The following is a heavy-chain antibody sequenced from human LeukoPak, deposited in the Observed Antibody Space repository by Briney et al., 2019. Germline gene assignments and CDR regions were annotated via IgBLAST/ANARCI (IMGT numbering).Heavy chain of an antibody. CDR1: GFTFSSYG. CDR2: ISHDGSNK. J-gene: IGHJ4*02. D-gene: IGHD3-22*01. Sequence: PGGSLRLSCAASGFTFSSYGMHWVRQAPGKGLEWVAVISHDGSNKYYADSVKGRFTISRDNSKNTLYLQMNSLRAEDTAVYYCAKERYYDSSSDYWGQGTLVTVSS. CDR3: AKERYYDSSSDY. V-gene: IGHV3-30*18.